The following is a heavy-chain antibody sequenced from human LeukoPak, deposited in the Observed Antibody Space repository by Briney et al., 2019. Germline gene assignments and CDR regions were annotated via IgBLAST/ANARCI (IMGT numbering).Heavy chain of an antibody. D-gene: IGHD6-19*01. CDR1: GFTFSNYA. V-gene: IGHV3-30*18. J-gene: IGHJ1*01. Sequence: GGSLRLSCAASGFTFSNYAMHWVRQAPGKGLEWVAVISYDGSNKYYADSVKGRFTLSRDNSKNTLYLQMNSLRAEDTAVYYCAKAWDSSGWGPQYFYHWGQGTLVTVSS. CDR2: ISYDGSNK. CDR3: AKAWDSSGWGPQYFYH.